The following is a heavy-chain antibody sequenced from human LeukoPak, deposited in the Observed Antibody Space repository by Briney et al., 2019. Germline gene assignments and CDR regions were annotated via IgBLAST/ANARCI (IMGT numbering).Heavy chain of an antibody. CDR2: IYYTGST. J-gene: IGHJ1*01. CDR3: ARLGGSYSAEYLQH. Sequence: PSETLSLTCTVSGGSVSSSSYYWGWIRQPPGKGLEWIGSIYYTGSTYYNPSLESRLTISVDASKNQFSLRLYSVTAADTAVYYCARLGGSYSAEYLQHWGQGTLVTVSS. V-gene: IGHV4-39*01. CDR1: GGSVSSSSYY. D-gene: IGHD1-26*01.